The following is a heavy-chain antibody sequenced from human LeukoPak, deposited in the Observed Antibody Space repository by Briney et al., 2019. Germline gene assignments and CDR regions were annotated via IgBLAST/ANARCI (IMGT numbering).Heavy chain of an antibody. V-gene: IGHV1-18*04. CDR2: ISAYNGNT. CDR3: ASPHAEYYYDSSGYEYFQH. J-gene: IGHJ1*01. D-gene: IGHD3-22*01. Sequence: ASVKVSCKASGYTFTDYGITWVRQAPGQGLEWMGWISAYNGNTNYAQKFQGRATMTTDTTTTTGYMEMRSLTSDDTAVYYCASPHAEYYYDSSGYEYFQHWGQGTLVTVSS. CDR1: GYTFTDYG.